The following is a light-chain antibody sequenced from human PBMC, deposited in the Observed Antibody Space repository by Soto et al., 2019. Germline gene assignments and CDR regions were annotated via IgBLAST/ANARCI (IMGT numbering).Light chain of an antibody. Sequence: EIVLTQSPGTLSLSPGERATISCRASQSVSSNYLAWYQQKPGQAPRLLIYGASSRATGIPDRFSGSGSGTDFTLTISRLEPEDFAVYYCQQYGSSLLTFGGGTKVEIK. CDR2: GAS. V-gene: IGKV3-20*01. J-gene: IGKJ4*01. CDR3: QQYGSSLLT. CDR1: QSVSSNY.